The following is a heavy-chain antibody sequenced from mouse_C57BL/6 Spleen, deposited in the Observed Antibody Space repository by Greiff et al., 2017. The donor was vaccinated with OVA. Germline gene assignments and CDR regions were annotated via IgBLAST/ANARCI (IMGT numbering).Heavy chain of an antibody. J-gene: IGHJ1*03. D-gene: IGHD1-1*01. CDR2: ISYDGSN. CDR1: GYSITSGYY. V-gene: IGHV3-6*01. CDR3: ARGGTVVGDWYFDV. Sequence: ESGPGLVKPSQSLSLTCSVTGYSITSGYYWNWIRQFPGNKLEWMGYISYDGSNNYNPSLKNRISITRDTSKNQFFLKLNSVTTEDTATYYCARGGTVVGDWYFDVWGTGTTVTVSS.